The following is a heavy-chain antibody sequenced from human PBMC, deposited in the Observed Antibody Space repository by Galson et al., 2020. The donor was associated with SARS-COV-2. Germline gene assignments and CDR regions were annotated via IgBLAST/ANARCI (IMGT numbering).Heavy chain of an antibody. Sequence: ASVKVSCKASGYTFNNYYIHWVRQAPGEGLEWMGIINPRSGGTSYAHNFQGRVRVIRDTTTTTVYMELSSLKFEDTAVYYGACDRITFGGAGLCDWGQGTIVTVSS. D-gene: IGHD3-16*01. J-gene: IGHJ1*01. CDR3: ACDRITFGGAGLCD. CDR2: INPRSGGT. CDR1: GYTFNNYY. V-gene: IGHV1-46*02.